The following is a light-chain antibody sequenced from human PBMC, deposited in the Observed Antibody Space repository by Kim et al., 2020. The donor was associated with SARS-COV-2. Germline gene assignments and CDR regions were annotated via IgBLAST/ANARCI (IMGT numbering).Light chain of an antibody. Sequence: PGRSLTHPGPPTPGPDTPTYQANGFQQKPGQPPRPLIYNTFTKHSWTPARFSGSLLGGKAALTLSGAQLDDEAEYYCLVYFEGTWAFGGGTQLTVL. J-gene: IGLJ3*02. CDR3: LVYFEGTWA. CDR1: PGPDTPTYQ. V-gene: IGLV7-43*01. CDR2: NTF.